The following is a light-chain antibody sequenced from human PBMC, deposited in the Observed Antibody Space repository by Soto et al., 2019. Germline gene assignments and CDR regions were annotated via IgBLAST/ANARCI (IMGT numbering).Light chain of an antibody. V-gene: IGKV1-5*01. CDR3: QQYDGYSPQT. J-gene: IGKJ1*01. CDR2: DVS. CDR1: QSINNL. Sequence: RNRPASSLDPSVGGSSALTCPASQSINNLLAWYQQKPGKAPKFLIYDVSTLESGVPSRFSGSGSGTEFTLTINGLQPDDFATYYCQQYDGYSPQTFGQGTKVDIK.